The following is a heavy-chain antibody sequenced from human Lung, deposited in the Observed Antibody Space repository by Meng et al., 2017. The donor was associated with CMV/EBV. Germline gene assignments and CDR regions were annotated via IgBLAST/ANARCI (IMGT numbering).Heavy chain of an antibody. Sequence: LSLTCAGYGGSFSTYYWSWIRQPPGKGLEWIGEINHSGSTNYNPSLKSRVTISVDTSKNQFSLKLRSVTAADTAVYYCARGYGPEGYWGQGTLVTVSS. CDR3: ARGYGPEGY. J-gene: IGHJ4*02. CDR1: GGSFSTYY. V-gene: IGHV4-34*01. CDR2: INHSGST. D-gene: IGHD3-10*01.